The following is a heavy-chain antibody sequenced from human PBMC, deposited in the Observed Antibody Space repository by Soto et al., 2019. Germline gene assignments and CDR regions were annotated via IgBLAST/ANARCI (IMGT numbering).Heavy chain of an antibody. CDR2: IYYSATT. CDR1: GDSVRSGGYY. D-gene: IGHD4-17*01. Sequence: QGQLQDSGPGLVKPSQTLSLTCTVSGDSVRSGGYYWTWIRQRPGQGLEWIGYIYYSATTYYNSSLKRRISMSLVTSKNQFGLKLMSVTDADTGVYYCARVGGSTVANDLGGQGKLVTASS. V-gene: IGHV4-31*03. J-gene: IGHJ4*02. CDR3: ARVGGSTVANDL.